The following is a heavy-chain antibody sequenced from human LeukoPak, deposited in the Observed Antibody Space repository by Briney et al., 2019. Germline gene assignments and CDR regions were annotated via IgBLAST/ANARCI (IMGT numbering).Heavy chain of an antibody. CDR1: EFTFSNYA. CDR2: ISGSGDST. V-gene: IGHV3-23*01. CDR3: AKDRFGYSGYDFPD. D-gene: IGHD5-12*01. J-gene: IGHJ4*02. Sequence: PGGSLRLSCAASEFTFSNYAMSWVRQAPGKGLEWVSAISGSGDSTTYADSVKGWFTISRDNSKNTVYLQMNSLRAADTAVYYCAKDRFGYSGYDFPDWGQGTLVTVSS.